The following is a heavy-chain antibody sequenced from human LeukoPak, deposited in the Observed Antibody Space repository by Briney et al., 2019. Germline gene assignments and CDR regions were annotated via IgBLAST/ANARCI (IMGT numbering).Heavy chain of an antibody. Sequence: VASVNDTCKSSGYTFPGYYLHGVRQAPGQGLEWMGWINPNSGGTNYAQKFQGRVTMTRDTSISTAYMELSRLRSDDTAVYYRARDTFIVVVTDAYGSCDPLRQGSLVTVSS. V-gene: IGHV1-2*02. D-gene: IGHD2-15*01. CDR3: ARDTFIVVVTDAYGSCDP. CDR1: GYTFPGYY. J-gene: IGHJ5*02. CDR2: INPNSGGT.